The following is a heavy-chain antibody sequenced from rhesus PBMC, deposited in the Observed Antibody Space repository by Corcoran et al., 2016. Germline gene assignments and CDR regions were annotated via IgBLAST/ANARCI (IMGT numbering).Heavy chain of an antibody. V-gene: IGHV4S9*01. D-gene: IGHD6-31*01. J-gene: IGHJ4*01. Sequence: VQLQGSGPGLVKPSETLSLACDVSGSSITDNSSWQWLRHPPGKGLEWSGKVYGKSASTDYNPSLKSRVTISKDTSKNQFFLKLNSVTAADTAVYFCSRGPGAWFFQYWGQGVLVTVSS. CDR1: GSSITDNSS. CDR2: VYGKSAST. CDR3: SRGPGAWFFQY.